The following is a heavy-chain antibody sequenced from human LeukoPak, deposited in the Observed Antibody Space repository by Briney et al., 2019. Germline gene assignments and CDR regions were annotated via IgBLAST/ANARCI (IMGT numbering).Heavy chain of an antibody. CDR1: GFTFTSSA. J-gene: IGHJ4*02. V-gene: IGHV1-58*01. CDR3: ARGSPYYYDSSGYYQAYDY. CDR2: IVVGSGNT. Sequence: ASVKVSCKASGFTFTSSAVQWVRQARGQRLEWIGWIVVGSGNTNYAQKFQERVTITRDMSTSTAYMELSSLRSEDTAVYYCARGSPYYYDSSGYYQAYDYWGQGTLVTVSS. D-gene: IGHD3-22*01.